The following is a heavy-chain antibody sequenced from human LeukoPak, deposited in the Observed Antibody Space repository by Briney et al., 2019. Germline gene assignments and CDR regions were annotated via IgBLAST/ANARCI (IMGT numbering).Heavy chain of an antibody. CDR3: ARDEEDGYNSGIDY. J-gene: IGHJ4*02. D-gene: IGHD5-24*01. CDR2: IYTSGST. V-gene: IGHV4-61*02. CDR1: GGSISSGRYY. Sequence: SETLSLTCTVSGGSISSGRYYWSWIRQPAGKGLEWIGRIYTSGSTNYNPSLKSRVTISVDTSKNQFSLKLSSVTAADTAVYYCARDEEDGYNSGIDYWGQGTLVTVSS.